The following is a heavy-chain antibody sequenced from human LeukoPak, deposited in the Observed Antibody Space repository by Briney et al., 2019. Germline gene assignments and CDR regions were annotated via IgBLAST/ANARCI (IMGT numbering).Heavy chain of an antibody. D-gene: IGHD3-10*01. V-gene: IGHV3-23*01. CDR2: ISGSGGST. CDR1: GFTFSSYA. J-gene: IGHJ6*02. Sequence: PGGSLRLSCAASGFTFSSYAMSWVRRAPGKGLEWVSAISGSGGSTYYADSVKGRFTISRDNSKNTLYLQMNSLRAEDTAVYYCAAMVPYYYYGMDVWGQGTTVTVSS. CDR3: AAMVPYYYYGMDV.